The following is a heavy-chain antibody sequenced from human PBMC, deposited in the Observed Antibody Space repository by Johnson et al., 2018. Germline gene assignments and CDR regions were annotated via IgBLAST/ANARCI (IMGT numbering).Heavy chain of an antibody. V-gene: IGHV3-33*01. CDR3: ARARSWGIQLYYYYYGMDV. J-gene: IGHJ6*02. Sequence: QVQLVQSGGGVVQPGRSLRLSCAASGFTFSSYGMHWVRQAPGKGLEWVAVIWYDGSNKYYADSVKGRLTSSRDNSKNTWYLQMNSLRAEDTAVYYCARARSWGIQLYYYYYGMDVWGQGTTVTVSS. CDR1: GFTFSSYG. CDR2: IWYDGSNK. D-gene: IGHD5-18*01.